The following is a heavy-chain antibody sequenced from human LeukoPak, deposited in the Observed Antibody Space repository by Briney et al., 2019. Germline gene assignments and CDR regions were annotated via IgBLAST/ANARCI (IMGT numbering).Heavy chain of an antibody. CDR1: EFTLSTNGVG. CDR3: VRRRRTAGNNAGERYCDS. V-gene: IGHV2-5*01. Sequence: SGPTLAHPTRTLTLTCTFSEFTLSTNGVGVGWIRHPPGKALEWLALLYWNDDKRHSPSLKNRLTITKDTSRNQVVLTMSDMGPVDTETYYCVRRRRTAGNNAGERYCDSWGPGTLVTVSS. CDR2: LYWNDDK. D-gene: IGHD5-24*01. J-gene: IGHJ4*02.